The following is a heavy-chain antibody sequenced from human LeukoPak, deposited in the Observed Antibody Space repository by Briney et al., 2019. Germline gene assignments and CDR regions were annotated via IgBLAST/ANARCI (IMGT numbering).Heavy chain of an antibody. J-gene: IGHJ5*02. CDR1: GGSISSYY. D-gene: IGHD6-13*01. V-gene: IGHV4-59*08. CDR3: AREEYSSSWYRSNWFDP. CDR2: LYYSGST. Sequence: SETLSLTCTVSGGSISSYYWSWIRQAPGKGLEWIGYLYYSGSTNYNPSLKSRVTISVDTSKNQFSLKLSSVTAADTAVYYCAREEYSSSWYRSNWFDPWGQGTLVTVSS.